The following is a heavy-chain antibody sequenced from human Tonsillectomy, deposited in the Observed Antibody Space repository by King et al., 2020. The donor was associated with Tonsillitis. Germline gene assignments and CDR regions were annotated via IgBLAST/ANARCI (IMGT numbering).Heavy chain of an antibody. CDR2: ISHDGNNN. Sequence: VQLVESGGGVVQPGRSLGLSCEVSGLTFSSHAMHWVRQAPGRGLEGVAAISHDGNNNYYADSVKGRFTISRDNSKNTLYLQMNSMRAEDTAVYYCAKGTRELYYWGQGTLVTVSS. D-gene: IGHD1-7*01. J-gene: IGHJ4*02. CDR1: GLTFSSHA. V-gene: IGHV3-30*18. CDR3: AKGTRELYY.